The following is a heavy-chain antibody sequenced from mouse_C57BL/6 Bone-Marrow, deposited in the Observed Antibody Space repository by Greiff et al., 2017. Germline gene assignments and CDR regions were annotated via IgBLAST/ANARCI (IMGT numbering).Heavy chain of an antibody. CDR3: ASGGFAY. Sequence: QVQLQQPGAELVKPGASVKLSCKASGYTFTSYWMHWVKQRPGRGLEWIGRIDPSDSYTNYNQKFKGKSTLTVDKSSSTAYMQLSSLTSEDSAVYYCASGGFAYWGQGTLVTVSA. D-gene: IGHD1-1*02. V-gene: IGHV1-69*01. J-gene: IGHJ3*01. CDR1: GYTFTSYW. CDR2: IDPSDSYT.